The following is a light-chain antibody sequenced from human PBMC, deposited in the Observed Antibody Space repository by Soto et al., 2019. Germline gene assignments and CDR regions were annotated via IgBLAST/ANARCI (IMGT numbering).Light chain of an antibody. V-gene: IGKV1-39*01. CDR1: QTISVY. CDR2: TAS. Sequence: DIQMTQSPSSLSASVGDTVIITCRASQTISVYLNWYQQIAGKAPKLLIYTASTLQTGVPSRFSGSGSGTKFTLTIASLQPDDFATYCCEQYETFSGTFGAGTKVDIK. CDR3: EQYETFSGT. J-gene: IGKJ4*02.